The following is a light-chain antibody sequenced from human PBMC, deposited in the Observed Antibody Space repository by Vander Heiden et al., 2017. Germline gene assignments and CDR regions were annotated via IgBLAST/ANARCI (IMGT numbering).Light chain of an antibody. CDR1: KLGDKY. CDR3: QAWDSSTAV. J-gene: IGLJ2*01. Sequence: SYALTQPPPVSLSPGQTASITCSGDKLGDKYACWCQQKPGQSPVLVSYQDSKRPSGIPERFSGSNSGNTATLTISGTQAMDEADYYCQAWDSSTAVFGGGTKLTVL. V-gene: IGLV3-1*01. CDR2: QDS.